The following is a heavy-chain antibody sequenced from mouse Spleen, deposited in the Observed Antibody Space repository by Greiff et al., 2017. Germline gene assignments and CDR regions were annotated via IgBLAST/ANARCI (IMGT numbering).Heavy chain of an antibody. CDR1: GYTFTSYW. D-gene: IGHD3-1*01. Sequence: QVQLQQPGAELVMPGASVKLSCKASGYTFTSYWMHWVKQRPGQGLEWIGEIDPSDSYTNYNQKFKGKATLTVDKSSSTAYMQLSSLTSEDSAVYYCARSGGSDRDFYFDYWGQGTTLTVSS. V-gene: IGHV1-69*01. CDR2: IDPSDSYT. J-gene: IGHJ2*01. CDR3: ARSGGSDRDFYFDY.